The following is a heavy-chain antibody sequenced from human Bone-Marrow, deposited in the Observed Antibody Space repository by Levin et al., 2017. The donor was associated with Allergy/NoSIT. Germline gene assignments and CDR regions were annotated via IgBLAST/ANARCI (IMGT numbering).Heavy chain of an antibody. CDR3: ARDRGYSGHIDF. D-gene: IGHD5-12*01. V-gene: IGHV4-31*02. CDR2: ILYSGST. CDR1: AASVNTAGNY. Sequence: SQTLSLTCSVSAASVNTAGNYWTWIRHHPGKGLEWIGYILYSGSTYYNPSLESRVTISVVTSKNQFSLKMESVTAADTAVYYCARDRGYSGHIDFWGQGTLVTVSS. J-gene: IGHJ4*02.